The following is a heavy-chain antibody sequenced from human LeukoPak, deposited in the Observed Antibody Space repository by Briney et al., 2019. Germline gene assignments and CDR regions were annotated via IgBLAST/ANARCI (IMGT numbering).Heavy chain of an antibody. CDR3: ARFYGSRLRYFDWLLKDDAFDI. D-gene: IGHD3-9*01. J-gene: IGHJ3*02. CDR2: INHSGST. Sequence: SETLSLTCAVYGGSFSGYYWSWIRQPPGKGLEWIGEINHSGSTNYNPSLKSRVTISVDTSNNQFSLKLSSVSAADTAVYYCARFYGSRLRYFDWLLKDDAFDIWGQGTMVTVSS. V-gene: IGHV4-34*01. CDR1: GGSFSGYY.